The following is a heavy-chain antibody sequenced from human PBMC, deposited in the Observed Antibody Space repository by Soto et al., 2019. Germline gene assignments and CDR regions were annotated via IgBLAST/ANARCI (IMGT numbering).Heavy chain of an antibody. J-gene: IGHJ6*02. D-gene: IGHD2-2*01. CDR1: GFTFSSYA. CDR3: AKVVVPASYYYYGMDV. V-gene: IGHV3-23*01. Sequence: GGSLRLSCAASGFTFSSYAMSWVRQAPGKGLEWVSAISGSGGSTYYADSVKGRFTISRDNSKNTLYLQMNSLRAEDTAVYYCAKVVVPASYYYYGMDVWGQGTTVTVSS. CDR2: ISGSGGST.